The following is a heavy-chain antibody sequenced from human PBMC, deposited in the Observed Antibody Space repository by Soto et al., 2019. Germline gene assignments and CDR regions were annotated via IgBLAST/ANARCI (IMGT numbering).Heavy chain of an antibody. Sequence: RGSLRLSCAASGFTFSDYYMSWIRQAPGKGLEWVSYISSSGSTIYYADSVKGRFTISRDNAKNSLYLQMNSLRAEDTAVYYCARAMVRGVICDYWGQGTLVTVSS. V-gene: IGHV3-11*01. CDR1: GFTFSDYY. CDR2: ISSSGSTI. D-gene: IGHD3-10*01. J-gene: IGHJ4*02. CDR3: ARAMVRGVICDY.